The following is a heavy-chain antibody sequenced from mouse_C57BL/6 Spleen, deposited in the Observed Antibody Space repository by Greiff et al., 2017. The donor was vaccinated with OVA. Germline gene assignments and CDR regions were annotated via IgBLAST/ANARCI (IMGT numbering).Heavy chain of an antibody. D-gene: IGHD2-3*01. V-gene: IGHV1-74*01. CDR1: GYTFTSYW. CDR2: IHPSDSDT. Sequence: VQLQQPGAELVKPGASVKVSCKASGYTFTSYWMHWVKQRPGQGLEWIGRIHPSDSDTNYNQKFKGKATLTVDKSSSTAYMQLSSLTSDNSAVYYCAIDGGDGYYFDYWGQGTTLTVSS. CDR3: AIDGGDGYYFDY. J-gene: IGHJ2*01.